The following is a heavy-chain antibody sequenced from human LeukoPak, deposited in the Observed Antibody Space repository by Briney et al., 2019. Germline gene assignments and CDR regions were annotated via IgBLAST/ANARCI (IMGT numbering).Heavy chain of an antibody. CDR2: ISSNGGST. D-gene: IGHD2-2*01. CDR3: ARQTRIVVVPAALDY. CDR1: GFTFSSYA. J-gene: IGHJ4*02. Sequence: GGSLRLSCAASGFTFSSYAMHWVRQAPGKGLEYVSAISSNGGSTYYANSVKGRFTISRDNSKNTLYLQMGSLRAEDMAVYYCARQTRIVVVPAALDYWGQGTLVTVSS. V-gene: IGHV3-64*01.